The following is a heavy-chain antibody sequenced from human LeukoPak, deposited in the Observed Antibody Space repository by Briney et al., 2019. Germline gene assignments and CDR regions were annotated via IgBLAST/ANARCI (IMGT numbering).Heavy chain of an antibody. Sequence: GGSLRLSCAASGFTFSTYWMSWVRQAPGKGLEWVSGINWNGGSTGYADSVKGRFTISRDNAKNSLYLQMNSLRAEDTALYYCARGSNYGDFWSGFDYWGQGTLVTVSS. V-gene: IGHV3-20*04. CDR1: GFTFSTYW. CDR3: ARGSNYGDFWSGFDY. D-gene: IGHD3-3*01. CDR2: INWNGGST. J-gene: IGHJ4*02.